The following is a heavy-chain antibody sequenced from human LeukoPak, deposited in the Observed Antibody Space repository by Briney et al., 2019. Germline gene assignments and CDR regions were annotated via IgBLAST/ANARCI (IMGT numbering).Heavy chain of an antibody. CDR2: INPYSGDT. Sequence: ASVKVSCMTSGYTFTDYYVHWVRQAPGQGLEWMGWINPYSGDTFYAQEFQGRVTMTRDTSVNTAYMELTRLMSDDTAVYYCARTRWGRAVSGLDFWGQGTLVTVSS. CDR1: GYTFTDYY. D-gene: IGHD6-19*01. V-gene: IGHV1-2*02. CDR3: ARTRWGRAVSGLDF. J-gene: IGHJ4*02.